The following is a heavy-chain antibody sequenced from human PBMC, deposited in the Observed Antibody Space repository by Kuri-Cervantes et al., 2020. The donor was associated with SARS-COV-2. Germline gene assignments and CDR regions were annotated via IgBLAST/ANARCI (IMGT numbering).Heavy chain of an antibody. D-gene: IGHD3-3*01. V-gene: IGHV3-23*01. J-gene: IGHJ2*01. Sequence: GGSLRLSCAASGFTFSSYAMSWVRQAPGKGLEWVSAISGSGGSTYYADSVKGWFTISRDNSKNTLYLQMNSLRAEDTAVYYCAKGGITIFGVVIKGSYFDLWGRGTLVTVSS. CDR1: GFTFSSYA. CDR2: ISGSGGST. CDR3: AKGGITIFGVVIKGSYFDL.